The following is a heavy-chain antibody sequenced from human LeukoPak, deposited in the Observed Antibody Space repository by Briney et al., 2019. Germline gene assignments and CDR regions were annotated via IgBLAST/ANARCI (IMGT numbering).Heavy chain of an antibody. D-gene: IGHD5-18*01. V-gene: IGHV4-59*01. CDR3: ARSTATNDAFDI. CDR1: GGSISSYY. Sequence: PSETLSLTCAVSGGSISSYYWSWIRQPPGKGLEWIGYIYDSQSTNYNPSLKSRVTISVDTSKNQFSLKLSSVTAADTAVYYCARSTATNDAFDIWGQGTMVTVSS. CDR2: IYDSQST. J-gene: IGHJ3*02.